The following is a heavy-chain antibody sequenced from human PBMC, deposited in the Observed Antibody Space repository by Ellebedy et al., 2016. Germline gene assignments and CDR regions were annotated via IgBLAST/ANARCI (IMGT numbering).Heavy chain of an antibody. J-gene: IGHJ4*02. D-gene: IGHD3-3*01. V-gene: IGHV4-59*01. CDR2: IYYSGSS. CDR3: ARADYWSGYAPWHLNV. Sequence: GSLRLXCTVSGGSISSYYWSWIRQPPGKGLEWIGYIYYSGSSNYNPSLRSRVTMSVDRSKNQFSLKLTSVTAADTGTYFCARADYWSGYAPWHLNVWGRGALVTISS. CDR1: GGSISSYY.